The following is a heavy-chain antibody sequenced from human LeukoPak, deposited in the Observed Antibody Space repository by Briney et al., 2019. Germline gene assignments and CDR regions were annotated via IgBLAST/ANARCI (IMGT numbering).Heavy chain of an antibody. CDR3: ARGDSSSYLFFDY. CDR2: IYYSGST. CDR1: GGSISSYY. V-gene: IGHV4-59*01. Sequence: SETLSLTCTVSGGSISSYYWSWIRQPPGKGLGWIGYIYYSGSTNYNPSLKSRVTISVDTSKNQFSLKLSSVTAADTAVYYCARGDSSSYLFFDYWGQGTLVTVSS. D-gene: IGHD6-13*01. J-gene: IGHJ4*02.